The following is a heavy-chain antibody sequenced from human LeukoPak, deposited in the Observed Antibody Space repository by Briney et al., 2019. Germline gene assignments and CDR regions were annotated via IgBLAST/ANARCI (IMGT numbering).Heavy chain of an antibody. J-gene: IGHJ4*02. Sequence: GGSLRLSCAASGFTFSSYWMHWVRQAPGKGLEWVAFIRYDGSNKYYADSVKGRFTISRDNSKNTLYLQMNSLRAEDTAVYYCAKDGYYGSGSYNYWGQGTLVTVSS. CDR1: GFTFSSYW. V-gene: IGHV3-30*02. D-gene: IGHD3-10*01. CDR3: AKDGYYGSGSYNY. CDR2: IRYDGSNK.